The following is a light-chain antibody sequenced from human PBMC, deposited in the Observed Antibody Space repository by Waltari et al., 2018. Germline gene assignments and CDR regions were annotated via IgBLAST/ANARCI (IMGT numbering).Light chain of an antibody. J-gene: IGKJ1*01. Sequence: EIVLTQSPGSLSLSPGERATLSCRASPSVRRAYLAWYQHKPGKAPRLLIYGASSRATGIPDRFRGGGSGTDFTLTIDTLEPEDFAVYYCQQYGSSPRTFGQGTKVEI. V-gene: IGKV3-20*01. CDR1: PSVRRAY. CDR3: QQYGSSPRT. CDR2: GAS.